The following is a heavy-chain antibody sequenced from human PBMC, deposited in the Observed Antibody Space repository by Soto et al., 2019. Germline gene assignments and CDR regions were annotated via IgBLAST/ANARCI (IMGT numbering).Heavy chain of an antibody. CDR2: INPSGGST. Sequence: ASVKVSSKASGYTFTSYYMHWLRQAPGQGLEWMGIINPSGGSTSYAQKFQGRVTMTRDTSTSTVYMELSSLRSEDTAVYYCASGWSGSNSFDPWGQGTLVDVYS. D-gene: IGHD3-3*01. CDR1: GYTFTSYY. CDR3: ASGWSGSNSFDP. V-gene: IGHV1-46*01. J-gene: IGHJ5*02.